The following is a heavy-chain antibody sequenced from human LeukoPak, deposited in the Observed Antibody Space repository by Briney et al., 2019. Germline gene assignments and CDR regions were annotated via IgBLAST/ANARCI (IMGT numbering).Heavy chain of an antibody. CDR2: INPSSGGT. Sequence: ASVKVSCKASGYTLTRYYMHWVRQAPGQGLEWMGTINPSSGGTRYAQKFQGRVTMTRDTSTSTVYMEVSSLRSEDTAVYYCARDRGGVVSPSDYWGQGTLVTVSS. CDR3: ARDRGGVVSPSDY. V-gene: IGHV1-46*03. CDR1: GYTLTRYY. D-gene: IGHD3-10*01. J-gene: IGHJ4*02.